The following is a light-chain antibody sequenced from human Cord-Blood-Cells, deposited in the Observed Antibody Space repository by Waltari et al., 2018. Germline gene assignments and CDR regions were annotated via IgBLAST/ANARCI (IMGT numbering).Light chain of an antibody. V-gene: IGLV2-23*01. J-gene: IGLJ3*02. Sequence: QSALTQPASVSGSPGQSITISCTGTSSDVGSYNLVSWYQQHPGKAPKLMIYEGSKRPSWVSTRFSVSKSGNTASLTISGLQAEDEADYYCCSYAGSSTWVFGGGTKLTVL. CDR2: EGS. CDR3: CSYAGSSTWV. CDR1: SSDVGSYNL.